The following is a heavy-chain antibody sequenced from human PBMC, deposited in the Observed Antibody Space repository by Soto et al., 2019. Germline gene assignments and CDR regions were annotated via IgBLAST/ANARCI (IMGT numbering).Heavy chain of an antibody. CDR1: GFTFKYYA. CDR2: ISGSGDKT. D-gene: IGHD2-8*01. CDR3: ARESKWYGCQYFQD. Sequence: EVQLLQSGGGLAQPGTSLRLSCAASGFTFKYYAMTWVRQAPGKGLEWVSTISGSGDKTDYADSVKGRFRVSRDNSKDTLYLQMDSLRADDTALYYCARESKWYGCQYFQDWGKGTLVTVSS. V-gene: IGHV3-23*01. J-gene: IGHJ1*01.